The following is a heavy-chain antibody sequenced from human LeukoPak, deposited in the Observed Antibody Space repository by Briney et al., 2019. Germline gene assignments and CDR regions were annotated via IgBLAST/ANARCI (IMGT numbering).Heavy chain of an antibody. J-gene: IGHJ4*02. D-gene: IGHD1-1*01. CDR2: INPSGGST. V-gene: IGHV1-46*01. Sequence: ASVRVSCKASGYTFTSYYMHWVRQAPGQGLEWMGIINPSGGSTSYAQKFQGRVTMTRDTSTSTVYMELSSLRSEDTAVYYCARDTTLGGPDYWGQGTLVTVSS. CDR3: ARDTTLGGPDY. CDR1: GYTFTSYY.